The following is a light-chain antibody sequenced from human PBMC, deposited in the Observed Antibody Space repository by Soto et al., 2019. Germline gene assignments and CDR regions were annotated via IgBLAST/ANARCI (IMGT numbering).Light chain of an antibody. CDR3: QQRSNWQIT. CDR2: GAS. Sequence: EVVLTQSPGTLSLSPGERATLSCRASQSVSSNYLGWYQQRPGQAPRLLIYGASSRATGIPDRFSGSGSGTDFTLTISRLEPEDSAVYYCQQRSNWQITFGQGTRLEIK. V-gene: IGKV3D-20*02. CDR1: QSVSSNY. J-gene: IGKJ5*01.